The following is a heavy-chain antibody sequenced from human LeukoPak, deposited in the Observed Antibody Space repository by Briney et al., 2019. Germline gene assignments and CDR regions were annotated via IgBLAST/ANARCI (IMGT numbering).Heavy chain of an antibody. Sequence: GGSLRLSCAASGFSFSSYAMSWVRQAPGKGLEWVSAIRDSGSSTHYADSVKGRFTTSRDNSKNTLFLQMNSLGAEDTAIYYCAKYGPQDSGSSHFDYWGQGALVTVSS. V-gene: IGHV3-23*01. J-gene: IGHJ4*02. D-gene: IGHD1-26*01. CDR2: IRDSGSST. CDR1: GFSFSSYA. CDR3: AKYGPQDSGSSHFDY.